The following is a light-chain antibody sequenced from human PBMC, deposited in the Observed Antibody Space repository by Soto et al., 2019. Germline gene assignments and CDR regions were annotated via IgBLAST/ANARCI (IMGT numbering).Light chain of an antibody. Sequence: QSVLTQPPSVSGAPGQRVTISCTGSSSNIGAGYDVHWYQQLPGTAPKLLIYGNSNRPSGVPDRFSGSKSGTSASLAISGLQSEDEADYYCAAWDDNLKGVMFGGGTKLTVL. V-gene: IGLV1-40*01. J-gene: IGLJ3*02. CDR2: GNS. CDR1: SSNIGAGYD. CDR3: AAWDDNLKGVM.